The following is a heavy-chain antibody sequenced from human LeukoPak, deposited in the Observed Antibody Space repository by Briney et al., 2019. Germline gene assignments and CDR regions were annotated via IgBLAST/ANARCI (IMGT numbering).Heavy chain of an antibody. CDR1: GFTFSSYA. D-gene: IGHD3-22*01. Sequence: GGSLRLSCAASGFTFSSYAMHWVRQAPGKGLEWVAVISYDGSNKYYADSVKGRFTISRDNSKNTLYLQMNSLRAEDTAVYYCARDHYDSSGYYQGPKDYWGQGTLVTISS. V-gene: IGHV3-30*04. CDR3: ARDHYDSSGYYQGPKDY. CDR2: ISYDGSNK. J-gene: IGHJ4*02.